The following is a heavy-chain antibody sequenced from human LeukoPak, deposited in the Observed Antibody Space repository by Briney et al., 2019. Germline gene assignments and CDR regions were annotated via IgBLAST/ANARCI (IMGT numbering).Heavy chain of an antibody. V-gene: IGHV5-51*01. Sequence: GESLKISCKAFGYSLTNYWIDWVRQMPGKGLEWMGNIYPGNSQTTYRPSFEGQVTISADRSISTAYLQWNSLKASDTAMYYCARRSDFRNWFDPWGLGTLVTVSA. CDR1: GYSLTNYW. J-gene: IGHJ5*02. CDR2: IYPGNSQT. CDR3: ARRSDFRNWFDP. D-gene: IGHD2-21*02.